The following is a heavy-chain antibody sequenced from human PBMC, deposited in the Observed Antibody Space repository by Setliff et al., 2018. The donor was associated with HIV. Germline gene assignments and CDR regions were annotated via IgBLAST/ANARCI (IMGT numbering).Heavy chain of an antibody. D-gene: IGHD1-1*01. CDR1: GGSISTYY. J-gene: IGHJ1*01. CDR3: ARDSNAPYFQY. CDR2: ISYSGST. V-gene: IGHV4-59*01. Sequence: LSLTCTVSGGSISTYYWSWIRQPPGKGLEWIGYISYSGSTNYNPSLKSRVTLSVKTSKNQFSLKLNSVTAADTAVYYCARDSNAPYFQYWGQGTLVTVSS.